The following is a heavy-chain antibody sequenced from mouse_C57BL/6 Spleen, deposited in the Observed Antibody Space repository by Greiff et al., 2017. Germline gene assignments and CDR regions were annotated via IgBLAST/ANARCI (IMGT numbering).Heavy chain of an antibody. CDR2: IDPSDSYT. CDR3: ARTGTGGY. CDR1: GYTFTSYW. Sequence: QVQLQQPGAELVRPGTSVKLSCKASGYTFTSYWMHWVKQRPGQGLEWIGVIDPSDSYTNYNQKFKGKATLTVDTSSSTAYMQLSSLTSEDSAVYYCARTGTGGYWGQGTTLTVSS. D-gene: IGHD4-1*01. V-gene: IGHV1-59*01. J-gene: IGHJ2*01.